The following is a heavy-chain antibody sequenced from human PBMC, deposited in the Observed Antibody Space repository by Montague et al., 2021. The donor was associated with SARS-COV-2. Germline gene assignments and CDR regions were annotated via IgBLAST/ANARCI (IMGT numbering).Heavy chain of an antibody. CDR1: GFTFSSYA. V-gene: IGHV3-23*03. Sequence: SLRLSCAASGFTFSSYAMSWVRQAPGKGLEWVSVIYSGGSSTYHADSVKGRFTISRDNSKNTLYLQMNSLRAEDTAVYYCAKEEGSTSDYYYYYGMDVWGQGTTVTVSS. D-gene: IGHD2-2*01. CDR2: IYSGGSST. J-gene: IGHJ6*02. CDR3: AKEEGSTSDYYYYYGMDV.